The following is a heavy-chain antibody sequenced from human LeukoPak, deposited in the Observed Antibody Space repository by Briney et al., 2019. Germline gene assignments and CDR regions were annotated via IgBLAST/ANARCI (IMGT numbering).Heavy chain of an antibody. CDR2: INPSGGST. CDR3: ASSEGVTTLIWTDY. Sequence: GASVKVSCKASGYTFTSYYMHWVRQAPGQGLEWMGIINPSGGSTSYAQKFQGRVTITADKSTSTAYMELSSLRSEDTAVYYCASSEGVTTLIWTDYWGQGTLVTVSS. V-gene: IGHV1-46*01. J-gene: IGHJ4*02. CDR1: GYTFTSYY. D-gene: IGHD4-17*01.